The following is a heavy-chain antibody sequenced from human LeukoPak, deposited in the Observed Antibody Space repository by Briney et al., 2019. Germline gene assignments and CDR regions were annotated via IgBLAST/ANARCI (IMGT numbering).Heavy chain of an antibody. Sequence: EASVKVSCKASGYTFTSYYMHWVRQAPGQGLEWMGIINPSGGSTSYAQKFQGRVTMTRDTSTSTVYMELSSLRSEDTAVYYCARDSLTTPYYYYYMDVWGKGTTVTISS. CDR2: INPSGGST. CDR3: ARDSLTTPYYYYYMDV. D-gene: IGHD4-11*01. J-gene: IGHJ6*03. V-gene: IGHV1-46*01. CDR1: GYTFTSYY.